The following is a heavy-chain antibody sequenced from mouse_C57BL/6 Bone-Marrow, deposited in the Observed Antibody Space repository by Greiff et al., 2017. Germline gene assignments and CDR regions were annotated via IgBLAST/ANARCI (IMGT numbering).Heavy chain of an antibody. CDR3: ARRGYYYGEDY. V-gene: IGHV1-81*01. D-gene: IGHD1-1*01. CDR2: IYPRSGNT. J-gene: IGHJ2*01. CDR1: GYTFTSYG. Sequence: VKLQESGAELARPGASVKLSCKASGYTFTSYGISWVKQRTGQGLEWIGEIYPRSGNTYYNEKFKGKATLTADKSPSTAYMELRSLTSEDSAFYFCARRGYYYGEDYWGQGTTLTVSS.